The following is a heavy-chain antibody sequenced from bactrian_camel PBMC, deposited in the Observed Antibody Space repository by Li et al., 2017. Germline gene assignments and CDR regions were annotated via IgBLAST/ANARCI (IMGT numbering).Heavy chain of an antibody. D-gene: IGHD3*01. Sequence: HVQLVESGGGSVQAGGSLRLSCNASDTVYYMAWFRQVPGKERGGVASLYTGGQITTYADAVKGRFTISRDNFKNTLYLQMDSLRPEDTAMYYCAAGSFQAPGYTHTLNPQPYNYRGQGTQVTVS. V-gene: IGHV3S54*01. CDR1: DTVYY. CDR2: LYTGGQIT. CDR3: AAGSFQAPGYTHTLNPQPYNY. J-gene: IGHJ4*01.